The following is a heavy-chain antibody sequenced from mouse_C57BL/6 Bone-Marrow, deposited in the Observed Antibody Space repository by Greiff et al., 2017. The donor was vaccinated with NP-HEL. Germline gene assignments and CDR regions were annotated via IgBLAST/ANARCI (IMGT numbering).Heavy chain of an antibody. V-gene: IGHV1-55*01. CDR3: ARKRLEFDY. CDR2: IYPGSGST. CDR1: GYTFTSYW. D-gene: IGHD4-1*01. J-gene: IGHJ2*01. Sequence: QVQLQQPGAELVKPGASVKMSCKASGYTFTSYWITWVKQRPGQGLEWLGDIYPGSGSTNYNETFKSKATLTVDTSSSTAYMQLNSQTCEYSDDYYCARKRLEFDYWGQGTTLTVSS.